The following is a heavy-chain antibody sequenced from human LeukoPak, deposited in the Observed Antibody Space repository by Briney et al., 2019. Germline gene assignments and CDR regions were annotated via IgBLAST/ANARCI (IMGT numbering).Heavy chain of an antibody. CDR3: AKDGSMVLFSHLLDY. Sequence: GRSLRLSCAASGFTFSSYGMHWVRQAPGKGLEWVAFIRYDGSNKYYADSVKGRFTISRDNSKNTLYLQMNSLRAEDTAVYYCAKDGSMVLFSHLLDYWGQGTLVTVSS. CDR2: IRYDGSNK. D-gene: IGHD3-10*01. J-gene: IGHJ4*02. CDR1: GFTFSSYG. V-gene: IGHV3-30*02.